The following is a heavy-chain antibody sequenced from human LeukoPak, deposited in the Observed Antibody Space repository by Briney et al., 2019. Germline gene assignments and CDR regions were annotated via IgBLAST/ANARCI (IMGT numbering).Heavy chain of an antibody. V-gene: IGHV3-23*01. CDR3: AKALATGEGYYFYYMDV. Sequence: GGSLRLSCAASGFTFSSYAMSWVRQAPGKGPEWVASVNGRGATTYYADSVRGRFTISRDNSKNTVYLQMISLGADDTAVYFCAKALATGEGYYFYYMDVWGKGTTVTVSS. CDR2: VNGRGATT. CDR1: GFTFSSYA. J-gene: IGHJ6*03. D-gene: IGHD7-27*01.